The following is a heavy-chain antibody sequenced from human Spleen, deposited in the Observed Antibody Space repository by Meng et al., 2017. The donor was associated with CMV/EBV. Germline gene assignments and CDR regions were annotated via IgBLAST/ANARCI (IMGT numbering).Heavy chain of an antibody. D-gene: IGHD1-26*01. CDR3: VKSAGATPRNNWLDP. CDR2: ISWNSGNR. J-gene: IGHJ5*02. CDR1: GFIFDDYA. V-gene: IGHV3-9*01. Sequence: GGSLRLSCAASGFIFDDYAMNWVRQAPGKGLEWVSSISWNSGNRGYADSVKGRFTISRDNAKNSLYLQMNSLRAEDTALYYCVKSAGATPRNNWLDPWGQGALVTVSS.